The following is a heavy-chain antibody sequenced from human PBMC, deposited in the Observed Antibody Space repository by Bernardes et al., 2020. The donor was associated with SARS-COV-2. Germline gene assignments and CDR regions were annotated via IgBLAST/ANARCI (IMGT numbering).Heavy chain of an antibody. V-gene: IGHV4-39*01. Sequence: PETLSLTCTVTGGTISSSDYYWAWIRQAPGKGLEWIASMYYSGSWRPYYIPSLKSRVTIAADTSKNQLSLRLSSVTAADTAVYYCARRSMEWSSKGWFDPWGQGTLVTVSS. J-gene: IGHJ5*02. D-gene: IGHD3-3*01. CDR2: MYYSGSWRP. CDR3: ARRSMEWSSKGWFDP. CDR1: GGTISSSDYY.